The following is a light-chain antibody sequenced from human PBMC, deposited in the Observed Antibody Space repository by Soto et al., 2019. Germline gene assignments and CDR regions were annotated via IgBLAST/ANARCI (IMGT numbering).Light chain of an antibody. Sequence: ETMMTQSPDTLSVSLGERATLSCRASQSLRSSLAWYQQKLGQAPRLLIYDASTRATGIPARFSGSGSGTDFTLTISGLQSEDFAVYYCQQYNQWPITFGQGTRLEIK. CDR3: QQYNQWPIT. V-gene: IGKV3-15*01. CDR2: DAS. J-gene: IGKJ5*01. CDR1: QSLRSS.